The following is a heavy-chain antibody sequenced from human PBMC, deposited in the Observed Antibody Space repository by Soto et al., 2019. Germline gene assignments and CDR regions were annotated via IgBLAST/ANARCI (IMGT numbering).Heavy chain of an antibody. CDR3: ARDSTPQWLASRYNWFDP. CDR1: GFTLSSYG. CDR2: ISYDGSNE. J-gene: IGHJ5*02. Sequence: SLRLSCAVSGFTLSSYGMHWVRQAPGKGLEWVAHISYDGSNEHYVDSVKGRFTISRDNSKNTLYLQMNSLRAEDTAVYYCARDSTPQWLASRYNWFDPWGQGTLVTVSS. V-gene: IGHV3-30*03. D-gene: IGHD6-19*01.